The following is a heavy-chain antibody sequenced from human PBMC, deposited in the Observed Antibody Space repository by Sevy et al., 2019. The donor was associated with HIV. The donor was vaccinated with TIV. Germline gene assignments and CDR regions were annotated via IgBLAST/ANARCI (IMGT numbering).Heavy chain of an antibody. CDR3: ARHTVTTIRGAFDF. Sequence: GESLKISCAASGFSFSSYAMNWVRLAPGKGREWVSSISSTPGYIYYADSVKGRFTISRDNAKNSLYLQMNSLRAEDTAVYYCARHTVTTIRGAFDFWGQGTMVTVSS. D-gene: IGHD4-17*01. V-gene: IGHV3-21*01. CDR2: ISSTPGYI. J-gene: IGHJ3*01. CDR1: GFSFSSYA.